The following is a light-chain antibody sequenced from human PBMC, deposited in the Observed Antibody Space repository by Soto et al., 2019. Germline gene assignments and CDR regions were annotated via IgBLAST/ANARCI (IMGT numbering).Light chain of an antibody. V-gene: IGKV3-20*01. CDR1: QSVSSSY. Sequence: LSPSPGTLSLTPGARATLPCRASQSVSSSYLAWYQQKPGQAPRLLIYGASNRATGIPDRFSGSGSGTDFTLTITRLEPEDSAVYFCQQYTGPPTTFGQGTLLEIK. CDR3: QQYTGPPTT. CDR2: GAS. J-gene: IGKJ5*01.